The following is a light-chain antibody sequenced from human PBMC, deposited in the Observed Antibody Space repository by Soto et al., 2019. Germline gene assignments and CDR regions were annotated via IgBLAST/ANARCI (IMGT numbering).Light chain of an antibody. CDR3: QQYKHWPLT. CDR1: QSVGGD. V-gene: IGKV3-15*01. J-gene: IGKJ4*01. Sequence: EVVMTQSPATLSLSPGERATLSCRASQSVGGDLAWYQQKPGQAPRLLIFGASTRATGIPARFSGSGSATEFTLTISSLQSEDFAVYYCQQYKHWPLTFGGGTKVEIK. CDR2: GAS.